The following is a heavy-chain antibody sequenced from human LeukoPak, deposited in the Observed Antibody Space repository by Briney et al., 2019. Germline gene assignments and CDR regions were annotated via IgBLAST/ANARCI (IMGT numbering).Heavy chain of an antibody. Sequence: GRSLRLSCAASGFTFSSYAMHWVRQAPGKGLEWVAVISYDGSNKYYADSVKGRFTISRDNSKNTLYLQMNSLRAEDTAVYYCARAPIVVVVAVPYFQHWGQGTLVTVSS. D-gene: IGHD2-15*01. CDR1: GFTFSSYA. CDR2: ISYDGSNK. V-gene: IGHV3-30-3*01. CDR3: ARAPIVVVVAVPYFQH. J-gene: IGHJ1*01.